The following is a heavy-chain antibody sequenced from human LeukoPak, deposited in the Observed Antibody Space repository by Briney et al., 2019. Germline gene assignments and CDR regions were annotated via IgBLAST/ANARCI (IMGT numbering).Heavy chain of an antibody. J-gene: IGHJ4*02. CDR3: ARASSGWYDY. V-gene: IGHV3-64*01. CDR1: GFTFSTYA. CDR2: ISSNGGST. Sequence: GGSLRLSCAASGFTFSTYAMHWVRQAPGKGLEYVSAISSNGGSTYYANSVKGRFTISRDNSKNTLYPQMGSLRAEDMAVYYCARASSGWYDYWGQGTLVTVSS. D-gene: IGHD6-19*01.